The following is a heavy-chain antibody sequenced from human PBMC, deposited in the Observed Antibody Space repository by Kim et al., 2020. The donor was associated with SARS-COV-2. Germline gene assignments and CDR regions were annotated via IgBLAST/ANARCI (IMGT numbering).Heavy chain of an antibody. V-gene: IGHV3-30*03. CDR2: VSDDGSEK. Sequence: GGSLRLSCAASGFTFSSYGMHWVRQAPGKGLEWVAVVSDDGSEKYYADSVKGRFTISKDSSKDTLYLQMNGLTPDDTAVYYCARRPLRDYWGQGTRVTVST. J-gene: IGHJ4*02. CDR3: ARRPLRDY. CDR1: GFTFSSYG.